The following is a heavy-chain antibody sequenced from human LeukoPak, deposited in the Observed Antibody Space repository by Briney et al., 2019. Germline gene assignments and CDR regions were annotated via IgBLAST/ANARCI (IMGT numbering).Heavy chain of an antibody. CDR1: GFTFTNYN. D-gene: IGHD3-3*01. CDR3: ARDRAWNYFDY. V-gene: IGHV3-30*03. Sequence: GGSLKLSCAASGFTFTNYNFYWVRQAPGKGLEWVAIISNDGSRKYYAHSVEGRFTISRDNSKNTLYLQMDSLRAEDTAVYYCARDRAWNYFDYWGQGTLVTVSS. CDR2: ISNDGSRK. J-gene: IGHJ4*02.